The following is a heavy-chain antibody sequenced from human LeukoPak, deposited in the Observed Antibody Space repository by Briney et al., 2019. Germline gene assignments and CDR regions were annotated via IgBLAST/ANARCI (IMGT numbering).Heavy chain of an antibody. CDR2: IYYGGSI. V-gene: IGHV4-28*05. Sequence: PSETLSLTCAVSGSSISSSYWWGWIRQPPGKGLEWIGKIYYGGSINYNPSLESRVTMTVDMSRNQFSLKLTSVTAVDTAVYYCARITVGGPYYYYYQFMDVWGKGTTVTVSS. J-gene: IGHJ6*03. D-gene: IGHD4-23*01. CDR3: ARITVGGPYYYYYQFMDV. CDR1: GSSISSSYW.